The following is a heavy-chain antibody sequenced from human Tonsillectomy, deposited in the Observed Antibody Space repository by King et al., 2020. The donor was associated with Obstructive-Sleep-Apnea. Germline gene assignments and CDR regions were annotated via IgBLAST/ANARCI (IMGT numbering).Heavy chain of an antibody. CDR1: GFTFNNYA. D-gene: IGHD3-3*01. V-gene: IGHV3-23*04. Sequence: VQLVESGGGLEQPGGSLRLSCAASGFTFNNYAMNWVRQAPGKGLEWVSSISGRGGTTYYADSVKGRFTISRDNSKNTLYLQINSLRAEDTAVYYCAKPYYDFWSGYSETWFDSWGQGTLVTVSS. CDR2: ISGRGGTT. J-gene: IGHJ5*01. CDR3: AKPYYDFWSGYSETWFDS.